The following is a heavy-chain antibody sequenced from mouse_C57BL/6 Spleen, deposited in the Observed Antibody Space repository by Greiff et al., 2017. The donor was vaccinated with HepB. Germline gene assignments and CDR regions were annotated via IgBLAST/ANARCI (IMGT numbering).Heavy chain of an antibody. CDR1: GYAFSSSW. CDR3: ARPKDYYGSSYAAMDY. CDR2: IYPGDGDT. V-gene: IGHV1-82*01. D-gene: IGHD1-1*01. Sequence: QVQLKESGPELVKPGASVKISCKASGYAFSSSWMNWVKQRPGKGLEWIGRIYPGDGDTNYNGKFKGKATLTADKSSSTAYMQLSSLTSEDSAVYFCARPKDYYGSSYAAMDYWGQGTSVTVSS. J-gene: IGHJ4*01.